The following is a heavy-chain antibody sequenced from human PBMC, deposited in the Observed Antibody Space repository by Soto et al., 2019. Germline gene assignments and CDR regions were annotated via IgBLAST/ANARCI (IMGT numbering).Heavy chain of an antibody. D-gene: IGHD2-15*01. CDR2: LYYGRSA. J-gene: IGHJ4*02. V-gene: IGHV4-59*01. CDR3: ALRSMAVVPEY. Sequence: QVQLQESGPGLVKPSETLSLTCAVSGDSISSYYCMWIRQPPGKGLESIGYLYYGRSANYNPSLKSRIALSVDTSTNQCCLPLRSMTAADTAVYYCALRSMAVVPEYWGQGTLVTVSS. CDR1: GDSISSYY.